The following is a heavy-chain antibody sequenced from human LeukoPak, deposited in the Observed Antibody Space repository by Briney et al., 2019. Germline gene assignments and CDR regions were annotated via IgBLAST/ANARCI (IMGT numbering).Heavy chain of an antibody. CDR3: ARAYSERYGLGYYYMDV. Sequence: GGSLRLSCAASGFTFSSYSMNWVRQAPGKGLEWVSSISSSSSYIFYADSVKGRFTISRDNAKNSLYLQMNSLGPEDTAVYYCARAYSERYGLGYYYMDVWGKGTTVTISS. CDR2: ISSSSSYI. J-gene: IGHJ6*03. CDR1: GFTFSSYS. D-gene: IGHD1-26*01. V-gene: IGHV3-21*01.